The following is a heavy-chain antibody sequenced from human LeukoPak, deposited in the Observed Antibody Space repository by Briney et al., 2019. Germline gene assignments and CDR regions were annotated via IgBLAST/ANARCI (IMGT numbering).Heavy chain of an antibody. D-gene: IGHD6-19*01. CDR3: ARGGVSSGLFDY. CDR1: GGSISSYY. V-gene: IGHV4-59*01. J-gene: IGHJ4*02. Sequence: SETLSLTCTGSGGSISSYYWSWIRQPPGKGLEWIGYIYYSGSTNYNPSLKSRVTISVDTSKNQFSLKLSSVTAADTAVYYCARGGVSSGLFDYWGQGTLVTVSS. CDR2: IYYSGST.